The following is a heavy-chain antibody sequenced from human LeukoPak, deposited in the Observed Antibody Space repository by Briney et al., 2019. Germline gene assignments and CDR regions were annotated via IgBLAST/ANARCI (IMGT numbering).Heavy chain of an antibody. D-gene: IGHD2-8*01. CDR3: ARDYCTNGVCYHYYYYMDV. V-gene: IGHV3-48*01. CDR1: GFTFSSYS. J-gene: IGHJ6*03. Sequence: QPGGSLRLSCAASGFTFSSYSMNWVRQAPGKGLEWVSYISSSSSTIYYADFVKGRFTISRDNAKNSLYLQMNSLRAEDTAVYYCARDYCTNGVCYHYYYYMDVWGKGTTVTVSS. CDR2: ISSSSSTI.